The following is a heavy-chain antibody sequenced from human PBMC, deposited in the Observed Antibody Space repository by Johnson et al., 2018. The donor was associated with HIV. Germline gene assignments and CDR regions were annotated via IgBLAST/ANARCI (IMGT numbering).Heavy chain of an antibody. V-gene: IGHV3-30*03. J-gene: IGHJ3*01. CDR3: AREGNWNPTYGFDV. D-gene: IGHD1-1*01. CDR1: GFTFSNFG. CDR2: ISYDGSNK. Sequence: QVQLVESGGGVVHPGRSLRLSCAASGFTFSNFGIHWVRQAPGKGLEWVAVISYDGSNKYYADSVKGRFIISRDDSKDTLHLHMNSLRPEDTAVYFCAREGNWNPTYGFDVWGQETIATVSS.